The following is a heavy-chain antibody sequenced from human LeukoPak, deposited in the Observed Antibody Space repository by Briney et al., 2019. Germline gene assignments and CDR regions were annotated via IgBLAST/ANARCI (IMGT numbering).Heavy chain of an antibody. CDR3: ARDRAGTIDY. D-gene: IGHD6-13*01. CDR1: GGSISSYY. J-gene: IGHJ4*02. Sequence: SETLSLTCTVSGGSISSYYWSWIRQPPGKGLEWIGYIYYSGSTNYNPSLKSRVTISVDASKNQFSLKLSSVTAADTAVYYCARDRAGTIDYWGQGTLVTVSS. V-gene: IGHV4-59*01. CDR2: IYYSGST.